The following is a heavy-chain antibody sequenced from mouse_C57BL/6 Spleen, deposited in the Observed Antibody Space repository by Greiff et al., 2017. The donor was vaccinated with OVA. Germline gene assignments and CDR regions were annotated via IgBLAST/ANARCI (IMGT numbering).Heavy chain of an antibody. Sequence: QVQLQQPGAELVKPGASVKLSCKASGYTFTSYWMHWVKQRPGQGLEWIGMIHPNSGSTNYNEKFKSKDTLTVDKSSSTAYMQLSSLTSEDSAVYYCARTPVDGYYPAYWGQGTLVTVSA. CDR2: IHPNSGST. J-gene: IGHJ3*01. D-gene: IGHD2-3*01. CDR3: ARTPVDGYYPAY. CDR1: GYTFTSYW. V-gene: IGHV1-64*01.